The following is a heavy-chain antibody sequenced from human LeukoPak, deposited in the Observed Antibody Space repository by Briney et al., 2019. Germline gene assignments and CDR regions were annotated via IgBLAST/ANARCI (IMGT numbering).Heavy chain of an antibody. J-gene: IGHJ5*01. V-gene: IGHV4-61*02. CDR2: IYDSGST. CDR1: GGSISSDSYY. CDR3: ARALRDFGNWFDS. D-gene: IGHD3-3*01. Sequence: SETLSLTCSVSGGSISSDSYYWSWIRQPAGKGLEWIGRIYDSGSTNYNPSLESRVTISVDTSKNQFTLKLSSVTAADRAVYYCARALRDFGNWFDSWGQGTLVTVSS.